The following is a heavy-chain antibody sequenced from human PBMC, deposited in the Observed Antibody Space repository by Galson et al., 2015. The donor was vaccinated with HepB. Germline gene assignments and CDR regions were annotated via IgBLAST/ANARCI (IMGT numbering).Heavy chain of an antibody. Sequence: SLRLSCAASGFTFSSYAMSWVRQAPGKGLEWVSAISGSGGSAYYADSVKGRFTISRDNSKNTLYLQMNSLRAEDTAVYYCAKGGGYGDYRFDYWGQGTLVTVSS. V-gene: IGHV3-23*01. CDR2: ISGSGGSA. D-gene: IGHD4-17*01. CDR1: GFTFSSYA. CDR3: AKGGGYGDYRFDY. J-gene: IGHJ4*02.